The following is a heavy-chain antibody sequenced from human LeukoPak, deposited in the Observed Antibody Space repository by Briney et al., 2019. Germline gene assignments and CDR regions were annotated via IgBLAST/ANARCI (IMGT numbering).Heavy chain of an antibody. V-gene: IGHV5-51*01. CDR3: ARPGRPRGHFDY. CDR2: IYPGDSDT. Sequence: GASLKISCKGSGYSFTSYWIGWVRQMPGKGLEWMGIIYPGDSDTRYRPSFQGQVTIAADKSISTAYLQWSSLKASDTAMCYCARPGRPRGHFDYWGQGTLVTVSS. CDR1: GYSFTSYW. D-gene: IGHD6-25*01. J-gene: IGHJ4*02.